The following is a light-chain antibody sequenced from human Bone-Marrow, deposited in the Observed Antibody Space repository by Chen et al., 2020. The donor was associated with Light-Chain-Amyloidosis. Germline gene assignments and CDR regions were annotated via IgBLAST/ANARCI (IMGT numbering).Light chain of an antibody. CDR2: RDT. V-gene: IGLV3-25*03. J-gene: IGLJ2*01. CDR1: ALPTKY. CDR3: QSADSSGTYEVI. Sequence: SYELTQPPSVSVSPGQTARITGSGDALPTKYAYWYQQKPGQAPVLVLHRDTERPSGISARSAVSSSGTTATLTISGGQAEYEADNHWQSADSSGTYEVIFGGGTKLTVL.